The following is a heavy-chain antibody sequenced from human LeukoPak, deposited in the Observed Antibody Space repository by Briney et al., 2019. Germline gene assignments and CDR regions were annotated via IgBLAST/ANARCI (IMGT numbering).Heavy chain of an antibody. CDR3: ARGPPGGYDSSGYYVREDY. Sequence: PSETLSLTCAVYGGSFSGYYWSWIRQPPGKGLEWIGEINHSGSTNYNPSLKGRVTISVDTSKNQFSLKLSSVTAADTAVYYCARGPPGGYDSSGYYVREDYWGQGTLVTVSS. CDR1: GGSFSGYY. D-gene: IGHD3-22*01. J-gene: IGHJ4*02. V-gene: IGHV4-34*01. CDR2: INHSGST.